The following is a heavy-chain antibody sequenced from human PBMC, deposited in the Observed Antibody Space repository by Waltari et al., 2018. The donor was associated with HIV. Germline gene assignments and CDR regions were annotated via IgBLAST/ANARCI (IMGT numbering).Heavy chain of an antibody. Sequence: QVQLVQFGAEVKKPGSSVKVSCKASGGTFSSYPISWVRQAPGQGLEWMGGIIPIFGTANYAQKFQGRGTSTGDEATSTAYMELSRLRSEDTAVYYCAGGGEYYGSSGYRNWFDPWGQGTLVTVSS. CDR1: GGTFSSYP. CDR3: AGGGEYYGSSGYRNWFDP. D-gene: IGHD3-22*01. V-gene: IGHV1-69*01. J-gene: IGHJ5*02. CDR2: IIPIFGTA.